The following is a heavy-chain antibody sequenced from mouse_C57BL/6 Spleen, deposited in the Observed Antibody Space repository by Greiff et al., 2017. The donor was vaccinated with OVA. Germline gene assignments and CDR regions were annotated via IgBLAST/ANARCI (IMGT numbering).Heavy chain of an antibody. CDR3: ARPGGNYYFDY. V-gene: IGHV5-12*01. Sequence: EVQGVESGGGLVQPGGSLKLSCAASGFTFSDYYMYWVRQTPEKRLEWVAYISNGGGSTYYPDTVKGRFTISRDNAKNTLYLQMSRLKSEDTAMYYCARPGGNYYFDYWGQGTTLTVSS. J-gene: IGHJ2*01. CDR1: GFTFSDYY. D-gene: IGHD2-1*01. CDR2: ISNGGGST.